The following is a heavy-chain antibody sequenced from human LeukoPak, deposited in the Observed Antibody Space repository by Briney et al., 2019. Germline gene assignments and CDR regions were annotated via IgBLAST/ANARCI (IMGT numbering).Heavy chain of an antibody. V-gene: IGHV3-7*01. CDR3: ARKGLPDY. D-gene: IGHD2-15*01. J-gene: IGHJ4*02. CDR1: GFTFSDYW. Sequence: GGSLRLSCEASGFTFSDYWMSWVRQAPGKGLEWVANIKQDGSQKYYVDSMKGRFTISRDNAKNSLYLQMNSLRAEGTAVYYCARKGLPDYWGQGTLVTVSS. CDR2: IKQDGSQK.